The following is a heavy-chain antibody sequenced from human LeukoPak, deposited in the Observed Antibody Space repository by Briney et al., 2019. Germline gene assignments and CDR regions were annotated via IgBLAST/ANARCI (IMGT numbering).Heavy chain of an antibody. CDR1: GFTFSSYA. Sequence: PGGSLRLSCAASGFTFSSYAMSWVRQAPGKGLEWVSYISSSGSTIYYADSVKGRFTISRDNAKNSLYLQMNSLRAEDTAVYYCARRQQWLVRGYYYYYGMDVWGQGTTVTVSS. V-gene: IGHV3-48*04. D-gene: IGHD6-19*01. J-gene: IGHJ6*02. CDR3: ARRQQWLVRGYYYYYGMDV. CDR2: ISSSGSTI.